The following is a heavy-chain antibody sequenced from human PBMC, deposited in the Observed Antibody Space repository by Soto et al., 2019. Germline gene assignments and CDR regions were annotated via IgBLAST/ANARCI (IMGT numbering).Heavy chain of an antibody. CDR3: TRGLLGGAPSYTFHGMDV. Sequence: EVQLVESGGGLVQPGGSLRLSCAASGFTFSDHYMDWVRQAPGKGLEWVARSRNRVNSHTTEYAASVKGRFTISRDESKSSLYLQMNRLKIEGTAVYYCTRGLLGGAPSYTFHGMDVWGQGTTVTVSS. V-gene: IGHV3-72*01. CDR2: SRNRVNSHTT. D-gene: IGHD1-26*01. CDR1: GFTFSDHY. J-gene: IGHJ6*01.